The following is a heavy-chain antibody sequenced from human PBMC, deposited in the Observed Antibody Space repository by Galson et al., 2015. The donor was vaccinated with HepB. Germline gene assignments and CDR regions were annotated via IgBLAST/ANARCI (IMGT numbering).Heavy chain of an antibody. J-gene: IGHJ5*02. Sequence: SLRLSCAASGFTFGSYWMSWVRQAPGKGLEWVANIKQDGSEKYYVDSVKGRFTISRDNAKNSLYLQMNSLRAEDTAVYYCAREVVLVVARWFDPWGQGTLVTVSS. V-gene: IGHV3-7*03. CDR3: AREVVLVVARWFDP. CDR1: GFTFGSYW. D-gene: IGHD2-15*01. CDR2: IKQDGSEK.